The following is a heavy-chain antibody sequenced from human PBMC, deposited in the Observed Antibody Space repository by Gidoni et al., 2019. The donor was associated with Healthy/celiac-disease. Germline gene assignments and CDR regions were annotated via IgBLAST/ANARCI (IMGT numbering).Heavy chain of an antibody. Sequence: EVQLVESGGGLVQPGGSLRLSCAASGFTFRSDSMNWVRQAPGKGLEWVSYISSSSSTIYYADSVKGRFNISRDNAKNSLYLQMNSLRAEDTAVYYCARETYYYGSGSYYFSGFDPWGQGTLVTVSS. D-gene: IGHD3-10*01. CDR2: ISSSSSTI. V-gene: IGHV3-48*04. J-gene: IGHJ5*02. CDR3: ARETYYYGSGSYYFSGFDP. CDR1: GFTFRSDS.